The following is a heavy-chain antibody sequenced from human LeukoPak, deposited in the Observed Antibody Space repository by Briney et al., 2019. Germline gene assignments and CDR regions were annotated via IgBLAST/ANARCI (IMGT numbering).Heavy chain of an antibody. D-gene: IGHD3-22*01. CDR3: AREKLPYYYDSSGYQGFD. Sequence: GGSLRLSCAASGFTFSSYWMHWVRQAPGKGLVWASRINSDGSSTSYADSVKGRFTISRDNAKNTLYLQMNSLRAEDTAVYYCAREKLPYYYDSSGYQGFDWRQGTLVTVSS. CDR2: INSDGSST. CDR1: GFTFSSYW. J-gene: IGHJ4*02. V-gene: IGHV3-74*01.